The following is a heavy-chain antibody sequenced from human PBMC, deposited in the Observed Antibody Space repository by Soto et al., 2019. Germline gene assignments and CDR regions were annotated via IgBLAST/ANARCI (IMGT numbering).Heavy chain of an antibody. CDR3: AKDGSHNFDY. D-gene: IGHD1-26*01. V-gene: IGHV3-30*18. Sequence: QVQLVESGGGVVQPGRSLRLSCAASGFTFSHYAMHWVRQAPGKGLEWVALISYDGSNAYYADSVKGRFTISRDNSKNTLYLQMNSLRAEDTAVYYCAKDGSHNFDYWGQGTLVTVS. CDR2: ISYDGSNA. CDR1: GFTFSHYA. J-gene: IGHJ4*02.